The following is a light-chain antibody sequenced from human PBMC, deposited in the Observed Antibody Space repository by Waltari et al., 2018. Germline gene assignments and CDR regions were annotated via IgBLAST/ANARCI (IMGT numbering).Light chain of an antibody. J-gene: IGKJ2*03. CDR3: QQYTNVPYS. CDR2: KAS. Sequence: DIQMTQSPTSLSASLGDRGTIYCRVSKGIITCLSWYQQKPGKPPKLLIYKASTLQSGVPSRFIGSGSGTDFTLNISRLQPEDVAIYYCQQYTNVPYSFGQGTKVEIK. CDR1: KGIITC. V-gene: IGKV1-9*01.